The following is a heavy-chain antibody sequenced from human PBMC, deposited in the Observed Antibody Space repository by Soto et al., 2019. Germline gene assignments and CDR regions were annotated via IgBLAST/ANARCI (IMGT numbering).Heavy chain of an antibody. V-gene: IGHV4-59*01. J-gene: IGHJ6*04. CDR1: GGSISSYY. CDR3: ARDLWGYCGTDCYPLDV. Sequence: QVQLQESGPGLVKPSENLSLTCTVSGGSISSYYWSWIRQPPGKGLEWIGYMYNTGSTVYNPSLKSRVTISVDTSKNHFSLKLNAVTAADTAVYYFARDLWGYCGTDCYPLDVWGKGTTVTVSS. D-gene: IGHD2-21*02. CDR2: MYNTGST.